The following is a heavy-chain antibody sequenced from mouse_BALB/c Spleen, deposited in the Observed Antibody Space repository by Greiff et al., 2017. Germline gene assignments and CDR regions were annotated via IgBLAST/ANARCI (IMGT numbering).Heavy chain of an antibody. CDR1: GFNIKDTY. J-gene: IGHJ2*01. D-gene: IGHD1-1*02. CDR3: ARRTGRWYYFDY. Sequence: VQLKQSGAELVKPGASVKLSCTASGFNIKDTYMHWVKQRPEQGLEWIGRIDPANGNTKYDPKFQGKATITADTSSNTAYLQLSSLTSEDTAVYYCARRTGRWYYFDYWGQGTTLTVSS. V-gene: IGHV14-3*02. CDR2: IDPANGNT.